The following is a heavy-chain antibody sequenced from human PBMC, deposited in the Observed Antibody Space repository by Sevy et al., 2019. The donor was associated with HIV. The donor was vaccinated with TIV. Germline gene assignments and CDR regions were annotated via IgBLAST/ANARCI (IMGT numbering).Heavy chain of an antibody. D-gene: IGHD3-10*01. CDR2: FSSSSSAI. Sequence: GGSLRLSCAASGFSFSTYSMNWVRQAPGKGLEWVSYFSSSSSAIQYADSVKGRFTISRDNAKNSLYLQMNSLRDEDTAMYYCARDSRGSGTDFDYWGQGTLVTVSS. CDR3: ARDSRGSGTDFDY. J-gene: IGHJ4*02. V-gene: IGHV3-48*02. CDR1: GFSFSTYS.